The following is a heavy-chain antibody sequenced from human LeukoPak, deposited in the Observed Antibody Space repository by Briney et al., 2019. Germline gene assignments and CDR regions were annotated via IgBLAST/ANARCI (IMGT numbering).Heavy chain of an antibody. CDR2: ISGSGGST. CDR3: AKDRGRERRIQLWLGHHCGMDV. D-gene: IGHD5-18*01. J-gene: IGHJ6*02. V-gene: IGHV3-23*01. Sequence: GGSLRLSCAASGFTFSSYAMSWVRQAPGKGLEWVSAISGSGGSTYYADSVKGRFTISRDNSKNTLYLQMNSLRAEDTAVYYCAKDRGRERRIQLWLGHHCGMDVWGQGTTVTVSS. CDR1: GFTFSSYA.